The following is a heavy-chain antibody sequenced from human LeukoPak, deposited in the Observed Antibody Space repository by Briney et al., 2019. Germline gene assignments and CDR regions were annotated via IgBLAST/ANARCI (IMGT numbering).Heavy chain of an antibody. J-gene: IGHJ4*02. CDR1: GFTLSSYG. CDR2: IGSNGANT. V-gene: IGHV3-64*01. D-gene: IGHD2-21*01. Sequence: GGSLRLSCAASGFTLSSYGTHWVRQAPGKGLEYVSAIGSNGANTYYASSVMGRFTIPRDSSKNTLYLQMGGLRTEDMAVYYCARWLGAYDCWGQGVLVSVSS. CDR3: ARWLGAYDC.